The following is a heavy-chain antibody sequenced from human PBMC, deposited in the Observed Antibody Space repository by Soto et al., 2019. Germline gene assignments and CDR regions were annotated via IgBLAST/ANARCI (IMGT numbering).Heavy chain of an antibody. CDR3: AKDQKNRLHYGDLDFDY. J-gene: IGHJ4*02. V-gene: IGHV3-23*01. D-gene: IGHD4-17*01. CDR1: GFTFSSYA. CDR2: ISGSGGST. Sequence: PGGSLRLSCAASGFTFSSYAMSWVRQAPGKGLEWVSAISGSGGSTYYAGSVKGRFTISRDNSKNTLYLQMNSLRAEDTAVYYCAKDQKNRLHYGDLDFDYWGQGTLVTVSS.